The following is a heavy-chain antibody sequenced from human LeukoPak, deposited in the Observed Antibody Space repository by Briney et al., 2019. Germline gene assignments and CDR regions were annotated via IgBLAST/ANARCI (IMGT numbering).Heavy chain of an antibody. V-gene: IGHV4-59*08. CDR3: ARHQLAGYSSSCNDY. J-gene: IGHJ4*02. D-gene: IGHD6-13*01. CDR2: LLYSDAT. Sequence: SETLSLTCTVSGGSLGSYYWSWTRQSPGKALEWIGYLLYSDATNYNPSLKSRVSLSVDTSKNQFFLRLTSVSAADTAGYYCARHQLAGYSSSCNDYWGQGILVTVSS. CDR1: GGSLGSYY.